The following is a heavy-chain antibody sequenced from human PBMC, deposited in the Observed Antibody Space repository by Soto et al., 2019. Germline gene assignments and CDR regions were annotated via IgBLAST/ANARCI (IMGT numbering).Heavy chain of an antibody. V-gene: IGHV4-59*01. CDR3: VRDIPALY. Sequence: SETLSLTCTVSGGSISSYYWSWIRQPPGKGLEWIGHIYNSGNTNYNPSLKSRVTISLDTSKNQFSLKLRSATAADTAVYYCVRDIPALYWGQGTLVTVSS. D-gene: IGHD2-21*01. CDR2: IYNSGNT. J-gene: IGHJ4*02. CDR1: GGSISSYY.